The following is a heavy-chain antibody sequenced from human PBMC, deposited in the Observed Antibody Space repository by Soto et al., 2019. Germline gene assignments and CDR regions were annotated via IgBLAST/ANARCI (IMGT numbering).Heavy chain of an antibody. CDR2: ISAYNGNT. CDR3: ARDLVPGYTGFSDY. J-gene: IGHJ4*02. D-gene: IGHD5-12*01. CDR1: GYTFSNYG. Sequence: QVQLVQSGAEVKKPGASVKVSCKTSGYTFSNYGIIWVRQAHGQGLEWMGWISAYNGNTNFAQKLQGRVSLTTDTSSTTAYMELRSLTSDDTAEYYCARDLVPGYTGFSDYWGQGTLVTVSS. V-gene: IGHV1-18*01.